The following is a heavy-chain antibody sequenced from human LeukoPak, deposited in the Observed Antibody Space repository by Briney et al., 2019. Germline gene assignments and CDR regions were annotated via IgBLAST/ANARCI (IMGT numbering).Heavy chain of an antibody. Sequence: GASVNVSCKASGYTFTGYYMHWVRQAPGQGLEWMGWINPNSGGTNYAQKFQGRVTMTRDTSISTAYMELSRLRSDDTAVYYCARETSRGVTATDYWGQGTLVTVSS. CDR3: ARETSRGVTATDY. CDR1: GYTFTGYY. J-gene: IGHJ4*02. V-gene: IGHV1-2*02. CDR2: INPNSGGT. D-gene: IGHD2-21*02.